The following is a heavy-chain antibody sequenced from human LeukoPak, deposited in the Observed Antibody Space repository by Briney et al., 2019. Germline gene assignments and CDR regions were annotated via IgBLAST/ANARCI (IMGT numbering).Heavy chain of an antibody. J-gene: IGHJ4*02. CDR3: AKSRLPYDSPKYYFDY. CDR1: GFTFSSYG. D-gene: IGHD3-22*01. V-gene: IGHV3-30*18. CDR2: ISYDGSNK. Sequence: GGSLRLSCAASGFTFSSYGMHWVRQAPGKGLEWVAVISYDGSNKYYADSVKGLFTISRDNSKNTLYLQMNSLRAEDTAVYYCAKSRLPYDSPKYYFDYWGQGTLVTVSS.